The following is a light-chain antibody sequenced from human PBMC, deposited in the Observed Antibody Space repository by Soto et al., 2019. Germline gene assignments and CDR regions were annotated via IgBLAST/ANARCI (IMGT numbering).Light chain of an antibody. V-gene: IGLV1-44*01. J-gene: IGLJ2*01. Sequence: QSVLTQPPSASGTPGQRVTISCAGKSSSFRTNAVIWYQQLPGSAPKLLMYSNNQRPSGVPDRFSGSKSGTSASLAISGLQSEDAADYYCATWDDSLKSVVFGGRTKLTVL. CDR2: SNN. CDR1: SSSFRTNA. CDR3: ATWDDSLKSVV.